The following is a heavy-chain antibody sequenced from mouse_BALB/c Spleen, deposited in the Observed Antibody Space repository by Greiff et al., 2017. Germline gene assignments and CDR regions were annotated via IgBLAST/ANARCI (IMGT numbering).Heavy chain of an antibody. CDR2: ISYSGST. J-gene: IGHJ4*01. D-gene: IGHD1-1*01. CDR1: GYSITSDYA. V-gene: IGHV3-2*02. Sequence: EVKLQESGPGLVKPSQSLSLTCTVTGYSITSDYAWNWIRQFPGNKLEWMGYISYSGSTSYNPSLKSRISITRDTSKNQFFLQLNSVTTEDTATYYCARWDYYGTSYAMDYWGQGTSVTVSS. CDR3: ARWDYYGTSYAMDY.